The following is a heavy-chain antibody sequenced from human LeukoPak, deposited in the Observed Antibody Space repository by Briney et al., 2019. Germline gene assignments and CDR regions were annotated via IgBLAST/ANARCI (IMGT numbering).Heavy chain of an antibody. Sequence: GGSLTLSCAASGFTFSDYEMNWVRQTPEKGLEWVSYISSSGTTIYYAASVRGRFTISRNNAKKSLFLQIHILAADDTAVYFCASLVRLFNYWGQGTLVTVSS. CDR3: ASLVRLFNY. J-gene: IGHJ4*02. CDR1: GFTFSDYE. V-gene: IGHV3-48*03. D-gene: IGHD3-22*01. CDR2: ISSSGTTI.